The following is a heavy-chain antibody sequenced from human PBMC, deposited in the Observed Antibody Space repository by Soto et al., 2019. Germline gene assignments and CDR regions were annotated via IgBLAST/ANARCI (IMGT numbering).Heavy chain of an antibody. D-gene: IGHD1-26*01. V-gene: IGHV4-4*07. CDR3: ALVGSTHYYYGLDV. Sequence: PSETLYLTCTVSGGSISGFFWTWVRQPPGMPLEGLGHVAASGSTAYNPSLRSRLSLSLDVSKNRFSLELTSVTAADTATYFCALVGSTHYYYGLDVWGQGTTV. CDR2: VAASGST. J-gene: IGHJ6*02. CDR1: GGSISGFF.